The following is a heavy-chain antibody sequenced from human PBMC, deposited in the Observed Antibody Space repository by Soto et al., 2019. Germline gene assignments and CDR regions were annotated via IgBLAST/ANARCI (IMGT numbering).Heavy chain of an antibody. J-gene: IGHJ6*03. CDR2: MNPNSGNT. Sequence: ASVKGSCKASGYTFTSYDINWVRQATGQGLEWMGWMNPNSGNTGYAQKFQGRVTMTRNTSISTAYMELSSLRSEDTAVYYCARVLWFGELLNYYYYMDVWGKGTTVTVSS. V-gene: IGHV1-8*01. CDR1: GYTFTSYD. CDR3: ARVLWFGELLNYYYYMDV. D-gene: IGHD3-10*01.